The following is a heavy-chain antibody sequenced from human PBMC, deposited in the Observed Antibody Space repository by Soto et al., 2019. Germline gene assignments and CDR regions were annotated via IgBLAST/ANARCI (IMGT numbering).Heavy chain of an antibody. D-gene: IGHD6-19*01. V-gene: IGHV4-4*09. CDR2: IYNGERT. CDR1: GASIRNFY. J-gene: IGHJ4*02. CDR3: AQTTGWPGFGY. Sequence: QVHLQESGPGLVKPSETMSLTCTASGASIRNFYWNWVRQFPGKGLEWIGHIYNGERTNYNPSLKSRVTISVDTSKNQFSLKLSSVTVADTAVYYCAQTTGWPGFGYWGQGPLVAVSS.